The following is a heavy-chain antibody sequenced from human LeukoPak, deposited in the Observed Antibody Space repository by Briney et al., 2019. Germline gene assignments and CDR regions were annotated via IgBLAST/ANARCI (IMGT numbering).Heavy chain of an antibody. CDR3: ARDVVVPATVNYYHYYYYMDV. V-gene: IGHV4-4*07. J-gene: IGHJ6*03. D-gene: IGHD2-2*01. Sequence: SETLSLTCTVSGGSISSYYWSWIRQPAGKGLEWIGRIYSSGSTNYNPSLKRRVTMSVDTSKNQFSLKLSSVTAADTAVYYCARDVVVPATVNYYHYYYYMDVWGKGTAVTVSS. CDR1: GGSISSYY. CDR2: IYSSGST.